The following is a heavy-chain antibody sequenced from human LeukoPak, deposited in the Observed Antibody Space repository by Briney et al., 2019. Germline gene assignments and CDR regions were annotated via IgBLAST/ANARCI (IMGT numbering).Heavy chain of an antibody. Sequence: PSETLSLTCTVSGGSISSYYWSWIRQPPGKGLEWIGYIYYIGSTNYNPSLKSRVTISVNTSKNQFSLRLSSVTAADTAVYYCARLLEYSSSYYFDYWGQGTLVTVSS. CDR3: ARLLEYSSSYYFDY. J-gene: IGHJ4*02. CDR1: GGSISSYY. CDR2: IYYIGST. V-gene: IGHV4-59*08. D-gene: IGHD6-6*01.